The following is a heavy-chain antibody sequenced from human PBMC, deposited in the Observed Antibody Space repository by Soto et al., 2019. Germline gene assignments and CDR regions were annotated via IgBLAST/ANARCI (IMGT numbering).Heavy chain of an antibody. CDR3: ASYGSGSYYIRNWFAP. V-gene: IGHV4-39*01. D-gene: IGHD3-10*01. CDR1: GGSISSSSYY. J-gene: IGHJ5*02. CDR2: IYYSGST. Sequence: PSETLSLTCTVSGGSISSSSYYWGWIRQPPGKGLEWIGSIYYSGSTYYNPSLKSRVTISVDTSKNQFSLKLSSVTAADTAVYYCASYGSGSYYIRNWFAPWGQGTLVTVSS.